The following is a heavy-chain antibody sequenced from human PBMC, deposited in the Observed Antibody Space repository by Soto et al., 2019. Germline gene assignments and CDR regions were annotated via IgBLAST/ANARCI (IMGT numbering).Heavy chain of an antibody. D-gene: IGHD3-10*01. CDR3: AKSSYEYYYGSGSTDY. V-gene: IGHV3-30*18. Sequence: QVQLVESGGGVVQPGRSLRLSCAASGFTFSSYGMHWVRQAPGKGLEWVAVISYDGSNKYYADSVKGRFTISRDNSKNTLYLEMNSLRAEDKAADYCAKSSYEYYYGSGSTDYWGQGALVTVSS. CDR2: ISYDGSNK. J-gene: IGHJ4*02. CDR1: GFTFSSYG.